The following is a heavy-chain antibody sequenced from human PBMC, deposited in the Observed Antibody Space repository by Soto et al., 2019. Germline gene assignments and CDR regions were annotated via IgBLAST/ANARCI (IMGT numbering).Heavy chain of an antibody. CDR3: ASSGIVGREVNTWFDP. CDR2: ISYRGST. Sequence: PSETLSLTCTVSAGSITTSYWSWIRQPLGKALEWIGYISYRGSTNYNPSLKSRLTISIDTSKSQISLMLTSMTTADTAVYYCASSGIVGREVNTWFDPWGQGTLVTVSS. D-gene: IGHD1-26*01. V-gene: IGHV4-59*01. J-gene: IGHJ5*02. CDR1: AGSITTSY.